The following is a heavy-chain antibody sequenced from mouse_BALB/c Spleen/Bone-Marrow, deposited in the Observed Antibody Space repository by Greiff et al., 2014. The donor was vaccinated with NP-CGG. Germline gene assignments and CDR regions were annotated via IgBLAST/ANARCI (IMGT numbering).Heavy chain of an antibody. CDR1: GDSITSGF. V-gene: IGHV3-8*02. D-gene: IGHD2-3*01. J-gene: IGHJ2*01. CDR2: INYSGNT. Sequence: VQLKESGPSLVKPFPTLSLTCSVTGDSITSGFWNWIRKFPGNKLEYMGYINYSGNTYYNPSLKSRISITRDTSKNQYYLQLNSVTTEDTATYYCATYDGYCFDYWGQGTTLTVSS. CDR3: ATYDGYCFDY.